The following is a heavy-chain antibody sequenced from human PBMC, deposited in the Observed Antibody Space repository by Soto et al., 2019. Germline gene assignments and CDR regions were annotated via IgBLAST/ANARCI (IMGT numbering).Heavy chain of an antibody. D-gene: IGHD3-22*01. CDR1: GDGFSSNIAA. V-gene: IGHV6-1*01. Sequence: PSATLSLTCAISGDGFSSNIAAGNGIRQSPSRGLEWLGRTYYRSQWLNDYADSVKSRITIKPDTSKNQFSLELDSVTPEDTAVYYCAREKGYYRDSSGPFDYWGLGTLVTVSS. J-gene: IGHJ4*02. CDR3: AREKGYYRDSSGPFDY. CDR2: TYYRSQWLN.